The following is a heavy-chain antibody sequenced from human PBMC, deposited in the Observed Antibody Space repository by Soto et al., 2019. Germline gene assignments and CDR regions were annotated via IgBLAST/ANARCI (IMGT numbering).Heavy chain of an antibody. V-gene: IGHV1-24*01. Sequence: ASVKVSCKVSGYTLTELSMHWVRQAPGKGLEWMGGFDPEDGETIYAQKFQGRVTMTEDTSTDTAYMELSSLRSEDTAVYYCATDVAHIVATITDYWGQATLVTVSS. CDR1: GYTLTELS. J-gene: IGHJ4*02. D-gene: IGHD5-12*01. CDR2: FDPEDGET. CDR3: ATDVAHIVATITDY.